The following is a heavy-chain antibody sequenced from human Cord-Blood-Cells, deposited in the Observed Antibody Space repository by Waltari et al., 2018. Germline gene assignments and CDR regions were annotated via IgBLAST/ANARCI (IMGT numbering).Heavy chain of an antibody. J-gene: IGHJ4*02. V-gene: IGHV4-39*01. Sequence: QLQLQESGPGLLKPSETLSLTCTVSGGSISSSGYYWGWNRQPPGKGLEWIGSIYYSGSTYYNPSLKSRVTISVDTSKNQFSLKLSSVTAADTAVYYCASTASSSWYYWGQGTLVTVSS. CDR3: ASTASSSWYY. D-gene: IGHD6-13*01. CDR1: GGSISSSGYY. CDR2: IYYSGST.